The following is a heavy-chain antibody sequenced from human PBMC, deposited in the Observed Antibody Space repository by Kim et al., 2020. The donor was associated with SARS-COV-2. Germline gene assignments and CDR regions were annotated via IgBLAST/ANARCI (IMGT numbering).Heavy chain of an antibody. Sequence: GGSLRLSCAASGFTFSSYWMHWVRQVPGKGLVWVSRIKPDGDITTYADSVKGRFTVSRDNAKNTLFLQMNGLRAEDTAVYYCARGHSDHTLIEFLDYWGQGTLVTVSS. CDR3: ARGHSDHTLIEFLDY. D-gene: IGHD2-21*01. V-gene: IGHV3-74*01. CDR1: GFTFSSYW. CDR2: IKPDGDIT. J-gene: IGHJ4*02.